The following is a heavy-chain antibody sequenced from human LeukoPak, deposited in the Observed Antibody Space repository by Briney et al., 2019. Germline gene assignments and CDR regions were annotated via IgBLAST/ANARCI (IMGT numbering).Heavy chain of an antibody. CDR1: GGSFSGYY. J-gene: IGHJ6*02. D-gene: IGHD2-2*01. CDR3: ARFYHYGIDV. CDR2: INHSGST. V-gene: IGHV4-34*01. Sequence: SETLSLTCAVYGGSFSGYYWSWIRQPPGKGLEWIGEINHSGSTNYNPSLKSRVTISVDTSKNQFSLKLSSVTAADTAVYYCARFYHYGIDVWGQGTTVTVSS.